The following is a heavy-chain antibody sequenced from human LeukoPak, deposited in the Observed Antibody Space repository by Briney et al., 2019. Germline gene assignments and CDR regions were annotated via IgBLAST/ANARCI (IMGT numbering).Heavy chain of an antibody. J-gene: IGHJ6*02. CDR1: GGSMSSSSYY. CDR2: IYYSGST. V-gene: IGHV4-39*07. Sequence: SETLSLTCTVSGGSMSSSSYYWGWIRQPPGKGLEWIGSIYYSGSTYYNPSLKSRVTMSVDTSKNQFSLKLSSVTAADTAVYYCARDPISMVRGVIIRYYGMDVWGQGTTVTVSS. D-gene: IGHD3-10*01. CDR3: ARDPISMVRGVIIRYYGMDV.